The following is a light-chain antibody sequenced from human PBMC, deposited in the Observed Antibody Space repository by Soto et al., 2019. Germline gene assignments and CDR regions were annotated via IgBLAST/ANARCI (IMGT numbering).Light chain of an antibody. J-gene: IGLJ2*01. CDR3: SSYAPNKV. CDR2: GVN. Sequence: QSALTQPPSASGSLGQSVTISCTGTSSDVGANNYVSWYQQHPGEAPKLIIYGVNKRPSGVPDRFSGSKSGNTASLTVSGLQAEDEAGYYCSSYAPNKVFGGGTQLTVL. V-gene: IGLV2-8*01. CDR1: SSDVGANNY.